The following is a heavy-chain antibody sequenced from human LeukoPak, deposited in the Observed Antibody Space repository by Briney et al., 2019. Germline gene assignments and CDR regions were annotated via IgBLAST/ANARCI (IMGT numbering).Heavy chain of an antibody. J-gene: IGHJ5*02. Sequence: PTASVKVSCKASGGTFSSYAISWVRQAPGQGLEWMGGIIPIFGTANYAQKFQGRVTITTDESTSTAYMELSSLRSEDTAVYYCARDYGGNSGWFDPWGQGTLVTVSS. D-gene: IGHD4-23*01. V-gene: IGHV1-69*05. CDR3: ARDYGGNSGWFDP. CDR1: GGTFSSYA. CDR2: IIPIFGTA.